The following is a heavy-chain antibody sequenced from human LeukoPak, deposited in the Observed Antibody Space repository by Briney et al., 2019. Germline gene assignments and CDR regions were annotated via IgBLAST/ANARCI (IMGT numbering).Heavy chain of an antibody. CDR1: GYDFTSYW. CDR3: ASTTMVRGVISYFDS. Sequence: PGESLTISCKASGYDFTSYWIGWVRQMPGKGMEWMGIIYPGHSGTRYSPSFQGQVTISADKSITTAYLQWSSLKASDSAMYYCASTTMVRGVISYFDSWGQGTLVTVSS. V-gene: IGHV5-51*01. CDR2: IYPGHSGT. J-gene: IGHJ4*02. D-gene: IGHD3-10*01.